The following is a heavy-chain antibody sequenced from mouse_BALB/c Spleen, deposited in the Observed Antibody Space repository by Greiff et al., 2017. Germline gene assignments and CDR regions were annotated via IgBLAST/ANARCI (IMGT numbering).Heavy chain of an antibody. CDR1: GFTFSSYA. D-gene: IGHD3-3*01. CDR2: ISSGGSYT. V-gene: IGHV5-9-3*01. CDR3: ARTRKLFDY. Sequence: EVKVVESGGGLVKPGGSLKLSCAASGFTFSSYAMSWVRQTPEKRLEWVATISSGGSYTYYPDSVKGRFTISRDNAKNTLYLQMSSLRSEDTAMYYCARTRKLFDYWGQGTTLTVSS. J-gene: IGHJ2*01.